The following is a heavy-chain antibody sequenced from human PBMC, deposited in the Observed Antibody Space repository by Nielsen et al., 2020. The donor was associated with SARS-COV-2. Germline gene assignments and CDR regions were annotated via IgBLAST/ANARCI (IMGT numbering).Heavy chain of an antibody. CDR3: AVDLSGWYEAFDY. CDR1: GFTFSTYV. J-gene: IGHJ4*02. D-gene: IGHD6-19*01. Sequence: GGSLRLSCAASGFTFSTYVMNWVRQAPGKGLEWVSAIGGNGVSTYYADSVKGRFTISRDNSKNTLYLEMNSLRGEDTAVYYCAVDLSGWYEAFDYWGQGTLVTVSS. CDR2: IGGNGVST. V-gene: IGHV3-23*01.